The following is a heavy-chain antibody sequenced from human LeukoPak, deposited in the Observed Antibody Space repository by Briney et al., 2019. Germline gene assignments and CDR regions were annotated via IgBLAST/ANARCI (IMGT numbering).Heavy chain of an antibody. Sequence: SETLSLTCTVSGDSISSYYWSWIRQPPGKGLEWIGYIFYRGSTNYNPSLKSRVTIPLDTSKNQVSLKLSSVTAADTAVYYCAAASDFWSAFADVWGKGTTVTVSS. CDR2: IFYRGST. CDR3: AAASDFWSAFADV. D-gene: IGHD3-3*01. V-gene: IGHV4-59*01. J-gene: IGHJ6*04. CDR1: GDSISSYY.